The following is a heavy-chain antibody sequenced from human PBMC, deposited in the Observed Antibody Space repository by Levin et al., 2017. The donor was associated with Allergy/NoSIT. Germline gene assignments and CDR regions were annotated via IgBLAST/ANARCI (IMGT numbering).Heavy chain of an antibody. Sequence: GESLKISCAASGFIFDNYGMSWVRQAPGKGLEWVSGINWNGGSTGYADSVKGRFTISRDNAKNSLYLQMNSLGAEDTALYHCARVVYSGSSYYFDYWGQGTLVTVSS. D-gene: IGHD1-26*01. V-gene: IGHV3-20*01. CDR2: INWNGGST. CDR3: ARVVYSGSSYYFDY. J-gene: IGHJ4*02. CDR1: GFIFDNYG.